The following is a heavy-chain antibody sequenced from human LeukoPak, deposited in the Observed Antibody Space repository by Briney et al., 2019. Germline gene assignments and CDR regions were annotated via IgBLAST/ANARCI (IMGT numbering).Heavy chain of an antibody. CDR3: AREFGSLWFRELPDY. J-gene: IGHJ4*02. Sequence: ASVKVSCKASGYTFTSYDINWVRQATGQGLEWMGWMNPNSGNTGYAQKFQGRVTMTRNTSISTAYMELSGLRSEDTAVYYCAREFGSLWFRELPDYWGQGTLVTVSS. D-gene: IGHD3-10*01. CDR2: MNPNSGNT. V-gene: IGHV1-8*01. CDR1: GYTFTSYD.